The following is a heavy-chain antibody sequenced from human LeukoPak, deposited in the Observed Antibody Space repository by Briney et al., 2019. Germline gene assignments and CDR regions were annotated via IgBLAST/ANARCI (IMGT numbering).Heavy chain of an antibody. CDR1: GVSISSSNSY. CDR3: ARQTGSGLFILP. CDR2: IYYSGNT. J-gene: IGHJ4*02. Sequence: SETLSLTCTVSGVSISSSNSYWGWIRQPPGKGLEWIGSIYYSGNTYYNASLNSQVSISIDTSKNLFSLRLTSGAAADTAVYYCARQTGSGLFILPGGQGTLVTVSS. V-gene: IGHV4-39*01. D-gene: IGHD3/OR15-3a*01.